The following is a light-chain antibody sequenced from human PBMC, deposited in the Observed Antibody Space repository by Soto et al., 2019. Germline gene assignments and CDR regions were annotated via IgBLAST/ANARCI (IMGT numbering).Light chain of an antibody. J-gene: IGLJ1*01. CDR2: DVS. CDR3: SSYTSSSTHV. V-gene: IGLV2-14*03. CDR1: SSDVAAYNF. Sequence: QSALTQPASVSGSPGQSITISCTGTSSDVAAYNFVSWYQQHPGKVPKLMIFDVSSRTAGVSDRLSGSKSGNTASLTISGLQAEDEGDYYFSSYTSSSTHVFGSGTKLTVL.